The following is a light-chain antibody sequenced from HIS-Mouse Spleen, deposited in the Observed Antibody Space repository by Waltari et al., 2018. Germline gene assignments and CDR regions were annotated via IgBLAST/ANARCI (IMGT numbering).Light chain of an antibody. CDR1: SSNIGAGYD. J-gene: IGLJ1*01. CDR2: GNS. V-gene: IGLV1-40*01. Sequence: LTQPPSVSGAPGQRVTISCTGSSSNIGAGYDVHWYQPLPGTAPKLLIYGNSNRPSGVPDRFSGSKSGTSASLAITGLQAEDEADYYCQSYDSSLSAHYVFGTGTKVTVL. CDR3: QSYDSSLSAHYV.